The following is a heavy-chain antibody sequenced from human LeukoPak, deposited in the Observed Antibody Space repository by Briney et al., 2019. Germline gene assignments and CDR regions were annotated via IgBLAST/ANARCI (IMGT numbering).Heavy chain of an antibody. Sequence: PGGSLGLSCAASGFIFSNYSMNWVRQTPGKGLEWLSYISSSSGTIYYADSVKGRFTISGDNAKNSLYLQMNSLRAEDTAVYYCARALGYSYGYAVDYWGQGTLVTVSS. CDR1: GFIFSNYS. J-gene: IGHJ4*02. CDR2: ISSSSGTI. D-gene: IGHD5-18*01. V-gene: IGHV3-48*01. CDR3: ARALGYSYGYAVDY.